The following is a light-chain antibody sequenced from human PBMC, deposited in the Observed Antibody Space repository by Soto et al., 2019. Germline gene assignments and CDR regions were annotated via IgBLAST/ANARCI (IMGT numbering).Light chain of an antibody. CDR3: QQRSTWPPIT. J-gene: IGKJ5*01. Sequence: IVLAHSPGTLSFSRGEIATLSFWASQSVGRSLAWYQQKPGQAPRLLINDASNRATGIPARFGGSGSGTDFTLTISSLEPEDFAVYYCQQRSTWPPITFGQGTRLEIK. CDR1: QSVGRS. V-gene: IGKV3-11*01. CDR2: DAS.